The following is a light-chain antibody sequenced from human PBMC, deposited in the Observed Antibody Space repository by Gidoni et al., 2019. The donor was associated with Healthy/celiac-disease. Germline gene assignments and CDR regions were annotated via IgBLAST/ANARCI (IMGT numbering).Light chain of an antibody. CDR2: GNS. J-gene: IGLJ2*01. CDR3: QSYDSSLSGYVV. Sequence: QSVLTKPPSVSGDPGQRVTISCTGSSSNIGAGYDVHWYQQLPGTAPKLLIYGNSNRPSGVPDRFSGSKSGPSASLAITGLQAEDEADYYCQSYDSSLSGYVVFGGGTKLTVL. V-gene: IGLV1-40*01. CDR1: SSNIGAGYD.